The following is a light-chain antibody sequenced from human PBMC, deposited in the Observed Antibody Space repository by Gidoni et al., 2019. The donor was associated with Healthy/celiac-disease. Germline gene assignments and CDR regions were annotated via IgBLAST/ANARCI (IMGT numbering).Light chain of an antibody. CDR2: KDS. Sequence: SSELQLPPSVSVSPGQPARITCSGDALPKQYAYWSQQKPGQAPVLVIYKDSERPSGIPERFSGSSSGTTVTLTISGVQAEDEADYYCQSADSSGTYEVFGGGTKLTVL. CDR1: ALPKQY. CDR3: QSADSSGTYEV. V-gene: IGLV3-25*03. J-gene: IGLJ2*01.